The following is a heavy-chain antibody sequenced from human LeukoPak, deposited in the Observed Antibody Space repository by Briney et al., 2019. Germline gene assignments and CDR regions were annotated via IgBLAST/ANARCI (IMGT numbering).Heavy chain of an antibody. V-gene: IGHV3-7*01. CDR1: GFTFSSYW. Sequence: GGSLRLSCAASGFTFSSYWMSWVRQAPGKGLEWVANIKQDGREKYYVDSVKGRFTISTDTAKSSLFLQMNGLSADDTAVYYCVRDHAYAFDIWGQGTMVTVSS. CDR2: IKQDGREK. CDR3: VRDHAYAFDI. J-gene: IGHJ3*02.